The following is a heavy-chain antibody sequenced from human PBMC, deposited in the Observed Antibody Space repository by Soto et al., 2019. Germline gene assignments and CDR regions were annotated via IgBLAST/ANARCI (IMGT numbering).Heavy chain of an antibody. CDR1: GFSLNTTGVG. V-gene: IGHV2-5*02. CDR2: IYWDDDQ. CDR3: AHRAILCSGGSCYSHPFDY. J-gene: IGHJ4*02. Sequence: QITLKESGPTQVKPTQTLTLTCTFSGFSLNTTGVGVGWIRQPPGKALEWLAIIYWDDDQRYSPSLRSRLTITKDTSKNQVVLALTNVDPVDTATYYCAHRAILCSGGSCYSHPFDYWGQGTRVTVSS. D-gene: IGHD2-15*01.